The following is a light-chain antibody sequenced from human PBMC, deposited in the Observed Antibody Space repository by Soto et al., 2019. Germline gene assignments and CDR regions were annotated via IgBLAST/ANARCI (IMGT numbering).Light chain of an antibody. CDR3: EQYGSSPYT. J-gene: IGKJ2*01. CDR1: QSVSSSY. Sequence: EIVLTQSPGTLSLSPGERATLSCRASQSVSSSYLAWYQQKPGQAPRLLIYGASSRATGIPDRFSGSGSGTDFTLTISRLEPEDFAQYYCEQYGSSPYTFGQGTKLEIE. V-gene: IGKV3-20*01. CDR2: GAS.